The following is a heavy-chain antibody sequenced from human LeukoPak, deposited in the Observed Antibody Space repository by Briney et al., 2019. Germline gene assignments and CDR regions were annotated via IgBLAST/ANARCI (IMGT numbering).Heavy chain of an antibody. CDR3: AKDAQRGFDYSNSLDN. CDR1: GFTFSSYT. Sequence: GGSLRLSCVASGFTFSSYTMNWVRQAPGKGLEWVAVIWSDGSNRYYGDPVKGRFTISRDNFQSTVYLQMNSLRAEDTAVYYCAKDAQRGFDYSNSLDNWGQGTLVTVSS. D-gene: IGHD4-11*01. CDR2: IWSDGSNR. V-gene: IGHV3-33*06. J-gene: IGHJ4*02.